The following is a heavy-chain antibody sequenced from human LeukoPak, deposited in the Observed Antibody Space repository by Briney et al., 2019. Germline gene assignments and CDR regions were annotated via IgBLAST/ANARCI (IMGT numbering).Heavy chain of an antibody. Sequence: SETLSLTCAVYGGSFSGYYWSWIRQPPGKGLEWIGEINHSGSTNYNPSLKSRVTISVDTSKNQFSLKLSSVTAADTAVYYCARRGSSSSDWGQGTLVTVSS. CDR3: ARRGSSSSD. J-gene: IGHJ4*02. CDR2: INHSGST. D-gene: IGHD6-6*01. V-gene: IGHV4-34*01. CDR1: GGSFSGYY.